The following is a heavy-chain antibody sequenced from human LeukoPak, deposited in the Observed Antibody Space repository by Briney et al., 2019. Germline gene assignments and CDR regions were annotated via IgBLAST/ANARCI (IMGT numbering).Heavy chain of an antibody. CDR1: GYSFTSNW. D-gene: IGHD5-18*01. V-gene: IGHV5-51*01. J-gene: IGHJ4*02. CDR2: IYPGDSET. CDR3: ARSRVVDTAMVGSLGY. Sequence: GESLKISCKGSGYSFTSNWIGWVRQMPGKSLEWMGIIYPGDSETTYSPSFQGQVTISADKSITTAYLQWDSLKASDTAMYYCARSRVVDTAMVGSLGYWGQGTLVTVSS.